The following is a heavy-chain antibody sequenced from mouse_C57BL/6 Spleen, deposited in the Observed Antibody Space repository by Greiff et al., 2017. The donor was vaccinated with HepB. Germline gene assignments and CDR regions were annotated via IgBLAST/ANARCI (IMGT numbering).Heavy chain of an antibody. D-gene: IGHD2-4*01. V-gene: IGHV5-6*01. Sequence: EVQLVESGGDLVKPGGSLKLSCAASGFTFSSYGMSWVRQTPDKRLEWVATSSSGGSYTYYPDSVKGRFTISRDNAKNTLYLQMSSLKSEDTAMYYCARGRNYDYSWYFDVWGTGTTVTVSS. CDR2: SSSGGSYT. CDR1: GFTFSSYG. CDR3: ARGRNYDYSWYFDV. J-gene: IGHJ1*03.